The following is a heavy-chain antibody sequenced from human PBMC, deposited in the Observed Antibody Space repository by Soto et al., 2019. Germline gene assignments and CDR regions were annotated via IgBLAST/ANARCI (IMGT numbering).Heavy chain of an antibody. D-gene: IGHD3-16*01. V-gene: IGHV4-39*01. Sequence: SETLSLTCTVSGGSISSSSYYWGWIRQPPGKGLEWIGSIYYSGSTYYNPSLKSRVTISVDTSKNQFSLKLSSVTAADTAVYYCARQGGALRAFDIWGQGTMVTVSS. J-gene: IGHJ3*02. CDR1: GGSISSSSYY. CDR2: IYYSGST. CDR3: ARQGGALRAFDI.